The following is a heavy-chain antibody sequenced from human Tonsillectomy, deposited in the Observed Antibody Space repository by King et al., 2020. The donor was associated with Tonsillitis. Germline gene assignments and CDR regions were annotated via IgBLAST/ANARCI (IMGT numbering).Heavy chain of an antibody. V-gene: IGHV1-2*05. Sequence: VQLVQSGAEVKKPGASVKVSCKASGNIFTGYYMHWVRQAPGQGLEWMGRINPNSGGTNYAQKFQGRVTMTRDTSISTAYMKLSRLTSDDTVVYYCARSWCDSSIWYFDLWGRGTLVTVSS. D-gene: IGHD6-13*01. CDR2: INPNSGGT. CDR3: ARSWCDSSIWYFDL. J-gene: IGHJ2*01. CDR1: GNIFTGYY.